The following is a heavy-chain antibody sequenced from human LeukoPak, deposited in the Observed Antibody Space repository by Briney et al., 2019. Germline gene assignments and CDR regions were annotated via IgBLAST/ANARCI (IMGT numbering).Heavy chain of an antibody. V-gene: IGHV3-9*01. CDR2: ISWNSGTI. J-gene: IGHJ4*02. D-gene: IGHD6-13*01. CDR1: GCTFDDYA. CDR3: AKGTSSSWYYFDY. Sequence: GRSLRLSCAASGCTFDDYAMHWVRQAPGKGLEWVSGISWNSGTIGYADSVKGRFTISRDNAKNSLYLQMNSLRAEDTALYYCAKGTSSSWYYFDYWGQGTLVTVSS.